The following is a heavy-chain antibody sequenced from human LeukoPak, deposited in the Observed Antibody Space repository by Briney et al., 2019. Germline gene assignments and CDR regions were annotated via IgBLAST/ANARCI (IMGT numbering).Heavy chain of an antibody. J-gene: IGHJ5*02. CDR1: GGTFSSYA. CDR2: IIPILGIA. D-gene: IGHD3/OR15-3a*01. CDR3: ARDVDDLGWFDP. V-gene: IGHV1-69*04. Sequence: SVKVSCKASGGTFSSYAISWVRQAPGQGLEWMGRIIPILGIANYAQKFQGRVTITADKSTSTAYMELSSLRSEDTAVYYCARDVDDLGWFDPRGQGTLVTVSS.